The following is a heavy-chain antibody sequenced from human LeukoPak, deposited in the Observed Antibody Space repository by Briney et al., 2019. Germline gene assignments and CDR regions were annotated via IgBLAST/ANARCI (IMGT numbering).Heavy chain of an antibody. V-gene: IGHV4-39*07. CDR3: ARLDEAFHDYGDYVGY. J-gene: IGHJ4*02. D-gene: IGHD4-17*01. Sequence: SETLSLTCTVSGGSFSSSSYYWGWIRQPPGTGLEWIGSFYYSGSTYYNPSLKSRVTISVDTSKNQFSLKLSSVTAADTAVYYCARLDEAFHDYGDYVGYWGQGTLVTVSS. CDR1: GGSFSSSSYY. CDR2: FYYSGST.